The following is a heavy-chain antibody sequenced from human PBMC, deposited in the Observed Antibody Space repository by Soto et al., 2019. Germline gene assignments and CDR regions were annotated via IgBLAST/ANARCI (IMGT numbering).Heavy chain of an antibody. J-gene: IGHJ4*02. CDR2: IDPSDSQT. CDR3: ARQIYDSDTGPNFQYYFDS. D-gene: IGHD3-22*01. Sequence: GESLKISCKGSGYSFAGYWITWVRQKPGKGLEWMGRIDPSDSQTYYSPSFRGHVTISVTKSITTVFLQWSSLRASDTAMYYCARQIYDSDTGPNFQYYFDSWGPGTPVTVSS. V-gene: IGHV5-10-1*01. CDR1: GYSFAGYW.